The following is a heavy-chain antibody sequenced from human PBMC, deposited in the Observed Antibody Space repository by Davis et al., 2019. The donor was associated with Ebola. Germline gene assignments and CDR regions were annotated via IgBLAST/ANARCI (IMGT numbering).Heavy chain of an antibody. V-gene: IGHV3-13*01. CDR2: IGTAGDT. CDR1: RFTFSSYD. Sequence: GESLKISCAASRFTFSSYDMHWVRQATGKGLEWVSAIGTAGDTYYPGSVKGRFTISRENAKNSLYLQMNSLRAGDTAVYYCARGVGWLRSIPPNDAFDIWGQGTMVTVSS. CDR3: ARGVGWLRSIPPNDAFDI. D-gene: IGHD5-12*01. J-gene: IGHJ3*02.